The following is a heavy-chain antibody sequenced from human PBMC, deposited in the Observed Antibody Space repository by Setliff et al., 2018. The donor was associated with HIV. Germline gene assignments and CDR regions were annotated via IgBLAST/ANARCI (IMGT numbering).Heavy chain of an antibody. J-gene: IGHJ6*03. Sequence: PSETLSLTCTVSGVSISSYYWSWIRQPPGKGLEWIGHIYTSGSTNYNPSLKSRVTMSVDTSKNQFSLKLSSVTAADTAVYYCARVVGYYDSSGYPSYYYYYMDVWGKGTTVTVSS. CDR3: ARVVGYYDSSGYPSYYYYYMDV. CDR2: IYTSGST. CDR1: GVSISSYY. V-gene: IGHV4-4*08. D-gene: IGHD3-22*01.